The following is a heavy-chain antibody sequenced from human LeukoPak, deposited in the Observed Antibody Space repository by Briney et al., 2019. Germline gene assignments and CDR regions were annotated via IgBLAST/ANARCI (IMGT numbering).Heavy chain of an antibody. J-gene: IGHJ4*02. CDR1: GGSISSYY. CDR3: ARSSSGRYGNFDY. CDR2: IYYSGST. Sequence: SETLSLTCTVSGGSISSYYWSWIRQPPGKGLEWIGYIYYSGSTNYNPSLKSRVTISVDTSKNQFSLKLSSVTAADTAVYYCARSSSGRYGNFDYWGQGALVTDSS. V-gene: IGHV4-59*08. D-gene: IGHD6-19*01.